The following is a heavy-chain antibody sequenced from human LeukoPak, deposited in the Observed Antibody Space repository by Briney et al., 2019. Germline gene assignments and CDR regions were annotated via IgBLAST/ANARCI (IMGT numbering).Heavy chain of an antibody. D-gene: IGHD6-19*01. Sequence: GSLRLSCAASGFTFSNYAMSWVRQPPGKGLEWIGEINHSGSTNYNPSLKSRVTISVDTSKNQFSLKLSSVTAADTAVYYCARKDPLGVAVAGTVDYWGQGTLVTVSS. J-gene: IGHJ4*02. V-gene: IGHV4-34*01. CDR2: INHSGST. CDR1: GFTFSNYA. CDR3: ARKDPLGVAVAGTVDY.